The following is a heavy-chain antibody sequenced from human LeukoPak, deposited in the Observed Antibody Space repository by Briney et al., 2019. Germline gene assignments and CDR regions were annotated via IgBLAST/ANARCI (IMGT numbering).Heavy chain of an antibody. CDR3: ARVTWGGYYYYMDV. J-gene: IGHJ6*03. CDR2: IYYSGTT. Sequence: KSSETLSLTCTVSGGFISSYYGSWIRHPPEKGLEWIVYIYYSGTTNYNPSLETRVTISVDTSKNQFSLRLSSVTAADTAVYYCARVTWGGYYYYMDVWGKGATVTVSS. D-gene: IGHD3-16*01. CDR1: GGFISSYY. V-gene: IGHV4-59*01.